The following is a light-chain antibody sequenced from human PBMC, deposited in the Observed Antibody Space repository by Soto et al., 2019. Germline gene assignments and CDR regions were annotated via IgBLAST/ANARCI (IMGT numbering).Light chain of an antibody. CDR2: AAS. J-gene: IGKJ1*01. CDR1: QGFSNF. V-gene: IGKV1-27*01. CDR3: QKYNSAPRT. Sequence: DIQMTQSPSSLSASVVDRVTITCRASQGFSNFLAWYHQKPGKVPKLLIYAASTSQSGVPSRFSGSGSGTEFTLTISSLQSEDGATYYCQKYNSAPRTLGQGTKVEIK.